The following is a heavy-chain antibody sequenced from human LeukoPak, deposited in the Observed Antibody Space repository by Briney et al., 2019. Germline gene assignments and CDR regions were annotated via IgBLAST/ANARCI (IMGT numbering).Heavy chain of an antibody. Sequence: PSETLSLTCTVSGGSISGYYWSWIRQPPGKGLEWIGYIYNSGSTNYNPSLKSRVTISVDMSKNQFSLKLSSVTAADTAVHYCARTYVWGSYREGDFDYWGQGTLVTVSS. V-gene: IGHV4-59*08. CDR1: GGSISGYY. J-gene: IGHJ4*02. CDR2: IYNSGST. D-gene: IGHD3-16*02. CDR3: ARTYVWGSYREGDFDY.